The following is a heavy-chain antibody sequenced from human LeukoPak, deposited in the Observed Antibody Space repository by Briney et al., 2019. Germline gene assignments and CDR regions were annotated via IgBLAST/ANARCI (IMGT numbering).Heavy chain of an antibody. CDR1: GYTFTSYG. Sequence: ASVKVSCKASGYTFTSYGISWVRQAPGQGLEWMGWISAYNGNTNYAQKLQGRVTMTTDTSTSTAYMELSRLRSDDTAVYYCARVDCSGGSCYSNDYWGQGTLATVSS. CDR2: ISAYNGNT. CDR3: ARVDCSGGSCYSNDY. D-gene: IGHD2-15*01. V-gene: IGHV1-18*01. J-gene: IGHJ4*02.